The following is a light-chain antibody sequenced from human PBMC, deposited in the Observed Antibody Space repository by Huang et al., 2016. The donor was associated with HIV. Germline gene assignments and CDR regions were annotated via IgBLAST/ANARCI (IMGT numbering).Light chain of an antibody. CDR2: GSS. CDR3: QQHGSFPLT. Sequence: EIVLTQSPGTLSLSPGERATLSCRARQSVSSNYLAWYQQQPGQAPRLLISGSSSRATVIPDRFSGSGSGTDFALTISRLEPEDFALYYCQQHGSFPLTFGGGTKVEIK. CDR1: QSVSSNY. J-gene: IGKJ4*01. V-gene: IGKV3-20*01.